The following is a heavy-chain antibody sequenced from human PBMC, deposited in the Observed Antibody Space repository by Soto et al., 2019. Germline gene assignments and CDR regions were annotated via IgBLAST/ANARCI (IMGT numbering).Heavy chain of an antibody. CDR2: VSGSGGST. CDR1: GVTFSSYA. D-gene: IGHD6-13*01. J-gene: IGHJ3*02. Sequence: EVQLLESGGGLVQPGGSLRLSCAASGVTFSSYAMSWVRQAPGKGLEWVSAVSGSGGSTYYAVSVKGRFTISRANSKNTLYLQMNSLRAEDTAVYYCANDLQQLVAFDIWGQGTMVTVSS. CDR3: ANDLQQLVAFDI. V-gene: IGHV3-23*01.